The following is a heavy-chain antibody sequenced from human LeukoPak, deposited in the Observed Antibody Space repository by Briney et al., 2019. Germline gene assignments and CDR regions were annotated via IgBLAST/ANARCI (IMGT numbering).Heavy chain of an antibody. D-gene: IGHD1-26*01. V-gene: IGHV3-48*03. CDR1: GFTFSIFE. CDR3: ARSSYSESYYGDALDV. J-gene: IGHJ3*01. CDR2: MSSSGTTI. Sequence: PGGSLRLSCAASGFTFSIFEMNWVRQAPGKGLEWVSYMSSSGTTIYYGDSVKGRFTISRDNAKNSLYLQMNSLRAEDTAVYYCARSSYSESYYGDALDVWGPGTMVIVSS.